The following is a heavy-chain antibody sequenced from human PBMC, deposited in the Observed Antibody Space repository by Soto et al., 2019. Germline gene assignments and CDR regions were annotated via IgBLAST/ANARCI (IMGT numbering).Heavy chain of an antibody. Sequence: ASVKVSCKASGYTFTSYRISWVRQAPGQGPEWMGWISAYNGNTNYAQKLQGRVTMTTDTSTSTAYMELRSLRSDDTAVYYCARDKYCSSTSCYNWFDPWGQGTLVTVS. CDR2: ISAYNGNT. CDR1: GYTFTSYR. J-gene: IGHJ5*02. V-gene: IGHV1-18*04. CDR3: ARDKYCSSTSCYNWFDP. D-gene: IGHD2-2*01.